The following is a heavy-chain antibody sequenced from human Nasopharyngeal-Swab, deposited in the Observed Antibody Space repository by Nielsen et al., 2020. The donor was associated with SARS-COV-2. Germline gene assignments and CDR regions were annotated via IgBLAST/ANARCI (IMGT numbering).Heavy chain of an antibody. D-gene: IGHD2-15*01. CDR1: GGTFSSYA. Sequence: SVKVSCKASGGTFSSYAISWVRQAPGQGLEWMGGIIPIFGKANYAQKVQGRVTITADESTSTAYMELSSLRSEDTAVYYCARARESGGSCYGAACNYYMDVWGKGTTVTVSS. CDR2: IIPIFGKA. V-gene: IGHV1-69*13. J-gene: IGHJ6*03. CDR3: ARARESGGSCYGAACNYYMDV.